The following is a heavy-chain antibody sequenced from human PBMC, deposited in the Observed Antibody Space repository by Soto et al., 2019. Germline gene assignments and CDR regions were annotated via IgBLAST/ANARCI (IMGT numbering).Heavy chain of an antibody. V-gene: IGHV3-9*01. CDR2: ISWSSGSI. J-gene: IGHJ4*02. D-gene: IGHD6-13*01. CDR3: AKGGQLVAEGGGY. CDR1: GFTFDAYA. Sequence: EVQLVESGGGLVQPGRSLRLSCAASGFTFDAYAMHWVRQAPGKGLEWVSGISWSSGSIGYADSVMGRFNISRDKAKNALYLQADSLRGGDTALSYGAKGGQLVAEGGGYWGQGTLVTVSS.